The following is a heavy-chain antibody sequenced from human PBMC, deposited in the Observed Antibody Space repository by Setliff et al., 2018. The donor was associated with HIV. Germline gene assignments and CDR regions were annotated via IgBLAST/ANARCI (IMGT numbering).Heavy chain of an antibody. CDR2: ISASGNSP. J-gene: IGHJ6*02. CDR1: GFTFISYA. V-gene: IGHV3-23*01. CDR3: ARDLGAGPIYYYYYYGMDV. D-gene: IGHD3-16*01. Sequence: GGSLRLSCAASGFTFISYAMSWVRQAPGKGLEWVSTISASGNSPYYADSVKGRFTISRDNSKNTLYLQMNSLRAEDTAVYYCARDLGAGPIYYYYYYGMDVWGQGTTVTVSS.